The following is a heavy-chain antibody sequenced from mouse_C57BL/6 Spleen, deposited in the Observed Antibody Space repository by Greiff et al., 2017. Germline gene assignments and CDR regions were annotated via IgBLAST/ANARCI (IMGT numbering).Heavy chain of an antibody. J-gene: IGHJ2*01. CDR3: ARAHMISYYFDY. V-gene: IGHV2-2*01. CDR2: IWSGGST. CDR1: GFSLTSYG. Sequence: VQLQQSGPGLVQPSQSLPITCTVSGFSLTSYGVHWVRQSPGKGLEWLGVIWSGGSTDYNAAFISRLSISKDNSKSQVFFKMNSLQADDTAIYYCARAHMISYYFDYWGQGTTLTVSS. D-gene: IGHD2-4*01.